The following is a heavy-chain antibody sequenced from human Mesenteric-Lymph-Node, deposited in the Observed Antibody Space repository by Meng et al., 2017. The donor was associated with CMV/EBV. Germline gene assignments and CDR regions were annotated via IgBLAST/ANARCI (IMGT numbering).Heavy chain of an antibody. CDR3: ARIRYCSSTSCWYYFDY. V-gene: IGHV4-34*09. CDR2: INHSGST. J-gene: IGHJ4*02. D-gene: IGHD2-2*01. CDR1: GGSFSGYY. Sequence: GGSFSGYYWSWIRQPPGKGLEWIGEINHSGSTNYNPSLKSRVTISVDTSKNQFSLKLSSVTAADTAVYYCARIRYCSSTSCWYYFDYWGQGTLVTVSS.